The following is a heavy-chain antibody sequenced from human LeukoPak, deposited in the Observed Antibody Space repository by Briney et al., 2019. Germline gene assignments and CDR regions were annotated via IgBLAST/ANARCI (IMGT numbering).Heavy chain of an antibody. CDR3: TLTYYYDSSGYYPFDY. D-gene: IGHD3-22*01. J-gene: IGHJ4*02. CDR1: GFTFSGSA. Sequence: PGGSLRLSCAASGFTFSGSAMHWVRQASGKGLEWVGRIRSKANSYATAYAASVKGRFTISRDDSKNTAYLQMNSLKTEDTGVYYCTLTYYYDSSGYYPFDYWGQGTLVTVSS. V-gene: IGHV3-73*01. CDR2: IRSKANSYAT.